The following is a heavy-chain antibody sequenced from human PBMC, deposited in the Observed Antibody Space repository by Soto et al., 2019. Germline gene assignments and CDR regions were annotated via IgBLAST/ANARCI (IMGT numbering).Heavy chain of an antibody. J-gene: IGHJ5*02. Sequence: GESLKISCKRFGNSFTSSWIGWVRQMPGKGLEWMGIIYPGDSDTRYSPSFQGQVTISADKSTSTAYLQWSSLKASDTAMYYCASRAEYYDFWSGYYGAWGQGTLVTV. CDR3: ASRAEYYDFWSGYYGA. CDR2: IYPGDSDT. V-gene: IGHV5-51*01. CDR1: GNSFTSSW. D-gene: IGHD3-3*01.